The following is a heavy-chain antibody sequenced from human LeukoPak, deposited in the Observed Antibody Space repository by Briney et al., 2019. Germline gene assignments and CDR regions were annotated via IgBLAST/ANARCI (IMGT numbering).Heavy chain of an antibody. CDR1: GFTFCSYA. D-gene: IGHD4-17*01. CDR3: ARETGSAVGSTDFDY. J-gene: IGHJ4*02. CDR2: ISYDGSNK. Sequence: PGGSLRLSCAASGFTFCSYAMHWVRQAPGKGREWVAVISYDGSNKYYADSVKGRFTISRDNSKNTLYLQMNSLRAEDTAVYYCARETGSAVGSTDFDYWGQGTLVTVSS. V-gene: IGHV3-30-3*01.